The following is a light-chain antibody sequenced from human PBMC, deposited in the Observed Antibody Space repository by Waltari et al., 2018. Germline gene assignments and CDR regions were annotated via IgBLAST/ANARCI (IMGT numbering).Light chain of an antibody. V-gene: IGKV1-39*01. J-gene: IGKJ2*01. CDR3: QQTYSSP. CDR2: AAS. CDR1: QSISSH. Sequence: DIQLTQSPSSLSASLGDRVTIICRASQSISSHLNWYQQKQGKALKIHIYAASNLQSGFPSRFSGSESGTDFTLTISSLHPTDFATYYCQQTYSSPFGQGTKLDI.